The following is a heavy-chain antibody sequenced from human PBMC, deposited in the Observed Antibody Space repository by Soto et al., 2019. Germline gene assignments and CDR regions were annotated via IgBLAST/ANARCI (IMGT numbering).Heavy chain of an antibody. D-gene: IGHD3-22*01. CDR3: ARDSYDASGYYPHDAFDI. V-gene: IGHV2-5*01. CDR1: GFSLSTSGVG. Sequence: SGPTLVNPTQTLTLTCTFSGFSLSTSGVGVGWIRQPPGKALEWLALIYWNDDKRYSPSLKSRLTITKDTSRNQVVLTMTNMDPVDTATYYCARDSYDASGYYPHDAFDIWGQGTMVTVSS. CDR2: IYWNDDK. J-gene: IGHJ3*02.